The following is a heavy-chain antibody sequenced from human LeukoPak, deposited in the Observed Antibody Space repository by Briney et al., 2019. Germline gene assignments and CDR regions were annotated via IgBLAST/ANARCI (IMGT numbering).Heavy chain of an antibody. CDR1: GYTFTGYC. J-gene: IGHJ4*02. V-gene: IGHV1-2*02. D-gene: IGHD3-22*01. CDR2: INPKSGGT. Sequence: ASVKISCKASGYTFTGYCMHWVRQAPGQGLEWMGWINPKSGGTNYAQKFQGRVTMTRDTSISTTYMELSRLRSDDTAVYYCARGFPPRRSYDSNGYYSYYFDYWGQGTLVTVSS. CDR3: ARGFPPRRSYDSNGYYSYYFDY.